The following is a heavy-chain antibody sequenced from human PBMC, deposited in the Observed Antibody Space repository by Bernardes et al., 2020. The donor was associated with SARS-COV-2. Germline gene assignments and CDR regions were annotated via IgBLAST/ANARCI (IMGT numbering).Heavy chain of an antibody. CDR2: PDPHSGGT. Sequence: ASVKVSCKASGHSFSACYMLWVREDPGQGLEWLRWPDPHSGGTNFAQQFQGRVTLTRDTSISTAYMELSRLRSDDTAVYSWARDRSAAGGTAFDAWGRGALVTVSA. CDR1: GHSFSACY. D-gene: IGHD6-13*01. V-gene: IGHV1-2*02. J-gene: IGHJ4*02. CDR3: ARDRSAAGGTAFDA.